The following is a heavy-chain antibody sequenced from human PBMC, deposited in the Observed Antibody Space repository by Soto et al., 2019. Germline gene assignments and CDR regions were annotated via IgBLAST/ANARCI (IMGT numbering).Heavy chain of an antibody. CDR1: GGFVSSGNYY. D-gene: IGHD1-1*01. CDR2: MSHSGGT. Sequence: QEQLQQWGAGLLKPSETLSLTCAVYGGFVSSGNYYWSWIRQPPGKGLEWIGEMSHSGGTNFNPALKSQVTRSVATSKNQFSLKMSAVTAADTALYYCARVERGTATTVVDAFDIWGPGTMVTVSS. V-gene: IGHV4-34*01. CDR3: ARVERGTATTVVDAFDI. J-gene: IGHJ3*02.